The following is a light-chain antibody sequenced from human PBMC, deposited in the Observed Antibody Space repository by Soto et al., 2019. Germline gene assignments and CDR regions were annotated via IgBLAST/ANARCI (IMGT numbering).Light chain of an antibody. CDR2: KAS. V-gene: IGKV1-5*03. Sequence: EIQMTQSPSTLSGSVGDRVTITCRASQTISSWLAWYQQKPGKAPKLLIYKASTLKSGVPSRFSGSGSGTEFTLTISSLQPDDFAPYYCQHYTSYPEAFGQGTKVDI. CDR1: QTISSW. CDR3: QHYTSYPEA. J-gene: IGKJ1*01.